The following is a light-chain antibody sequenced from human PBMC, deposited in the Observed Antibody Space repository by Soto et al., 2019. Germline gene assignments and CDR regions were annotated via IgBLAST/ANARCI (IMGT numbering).Light chain of an antibody. CDR2: GAS. CDR3: QQYNNGPPWT. Sequence: EIVLTQSPAPLSLSTGERATLSCTASQSVSSNLAWYQQKPGQAPRLLIYGASTRATGIPARFSGSGSGTEFTLTISSLQSEDFAVYYCQQYNNGPPWTFGQGTKVDIK. J-gene: IGKJ1*01. CDR1: QSVSSN. V-gene: IGKV3-15*01.